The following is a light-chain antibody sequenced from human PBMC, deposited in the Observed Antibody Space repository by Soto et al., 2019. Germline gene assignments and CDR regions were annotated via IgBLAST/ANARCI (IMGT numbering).Light chain of an antibody. CDR1: SSDVGSYNL. V-gene: IGLV2-23*03. CDR3: CSYAGSSTFVV. J-gene: IGLJ2*01. CDR2: EGS. Sequence: QSALTQPASVSGSPGQSITISCTGTSSDVGSYNLVSWYQQHPGKAPKLMIYEGSKRPSGVSNLFSGSKSGNTASLTISGLSAEDEAVYYCCSYAGSSTFVVFGGGTKVTVL.